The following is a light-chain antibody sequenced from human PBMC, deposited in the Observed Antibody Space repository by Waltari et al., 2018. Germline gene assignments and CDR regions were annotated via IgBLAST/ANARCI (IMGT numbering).Light chain of an antibody. V-gene: IGKV1-5*03. CDR3: QHYDTYPWT. Sequence: DIQMTQSPSTLSATVGDRVTITCRASQSIGRWLAWYQQKPGKAPKLLIPQASTSESGVPSRVSGSGSGTEFTLTIINLQPDDFATYYCQHYDTYPWTFGLGTKVDIK. J-gene: IGKJ1*01. CDR1: QSIGRW. CDR2: QAS.